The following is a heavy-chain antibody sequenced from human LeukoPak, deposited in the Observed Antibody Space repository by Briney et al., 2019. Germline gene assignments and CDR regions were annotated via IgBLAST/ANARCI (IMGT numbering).Heavy chain of an antibody. CDR3: ARDGELLWSLDY. CDR1: GGTFGSYA. V-gene: IGHV1-69*05. Sequence: GSSVKVSCKASGGTFGSYAISWVRQAPGQGLEWMGRIIPIFGTANYAQKFQGRVTITTDESTSTAYMELSSLRSEDTAVYYCARDGELLWSLDYWGQGTLVTVSS. CDR2: IIPIFGTA. D-gene: IGHD3-10*01. J-gene: IGHJ4*02.